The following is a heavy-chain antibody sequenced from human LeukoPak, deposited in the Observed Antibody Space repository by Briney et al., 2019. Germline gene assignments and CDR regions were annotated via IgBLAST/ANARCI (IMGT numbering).Heavy chain of an antibody. J-gene: IGHJ4*02. Sequence: GGPLRLSCSASGFTFSSYAMHWVRQPPGKGLEYVSAISSNGGSTSYAASMKDRFTISTDNSKNTLYLQMRSPRAEHPSVNYRVKTGPIAEAGTCVDAGTVFDYWGQGTLVTVSS. CDR2: ISSNGGST. D-gene: IGHD6-13*01. V-gene: IGHV3-64D*09. CDR3: VKTGPIAEAGTCVDAGTVFDY. CDR1: GFTFSSYA.